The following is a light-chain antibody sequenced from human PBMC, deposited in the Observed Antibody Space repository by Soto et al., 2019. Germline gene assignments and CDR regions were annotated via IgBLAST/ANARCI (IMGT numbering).Light chain of an antibody. Sequence: EIVLTQSPGTLSLSPGERATLSCRASQSVSSSYLAWYQQKPGQAPRLLIYGASSRATGIPDRFSGSGSGTDXXLXXSXLEPXDFAXXXXXQYGSSLFTFGPGTKVDIK. CDR1: QSVSSSY. V-gene: IGKV3-20*01. CDR3: XQYGSSLFT. CDR2: GAS. J-gene: IGKJ3*01.